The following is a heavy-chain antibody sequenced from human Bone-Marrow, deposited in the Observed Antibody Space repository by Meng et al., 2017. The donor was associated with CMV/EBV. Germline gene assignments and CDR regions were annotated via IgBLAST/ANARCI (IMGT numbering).Heavy chain of an antibody. CDR2: IIPILGIA. D-gene: IGHD6-6*01. J-gene: IGHJ5*02. V-gene: IGHV1-69*02. CDR1: GGTFSSYT. Sequence: PVKVSCKASGGTFSSYTISWVRQAPGQGLEWMGRIIPILGIANYAQKFQGRVTITADKSTSTAYMELSSLRSEDTAVYYCARAGTIEYSSSGLVVPDQNWFDPWGQGTLVTVSS. CDR3: ARAGTIEYSSSGLVVPDQNWFDP.